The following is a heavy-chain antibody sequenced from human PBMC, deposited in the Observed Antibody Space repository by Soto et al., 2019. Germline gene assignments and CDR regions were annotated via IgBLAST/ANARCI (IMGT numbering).Heavy chain of an antibody. D-gene: IGHD3-10*01. Sequence: GGSLRLSCTSSGFTFRTYTMNWVRQAPGKGLEWVSGIRGFSPYTFYAESVEGRFTISRDNAKNSLDLQMDSLRAEDTAVYYCARDRGYDAHDYYYNAMDVWGQGTTVTVSS. CDR1: GFTFRTYT. J-gene: IGHJ6*02. CDR3: ARDRGYDAHDYYYNAMDV. V-gene: IGHV3-21*01. CDR2: IRGFSPYT.